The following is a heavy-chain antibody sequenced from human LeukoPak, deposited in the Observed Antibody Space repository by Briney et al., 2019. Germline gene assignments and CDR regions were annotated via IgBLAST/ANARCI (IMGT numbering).Heavy chain of an antibody. CDR2: IDWDDDK. Sequence: SGPALVKPTQTLTLTCTFSGFSLSTSGMCVSWIRQPPGKALEWLARIDWDDDKYYSTSLKTRLTISKDTSKNQVVLTMTNMDPVDTATYYCARIRGQQLFSRADTRMNYYYYYYMDVWGKGTTVTISS. D-gene: IGHD6-13*01. CDR3: ARIRGQQLFSRADTRMNYYYYYYMDV. V-gene: IGHV2-70*11. CDR1: GFSLSTSGMC. J-gene: IGHJ6*03.